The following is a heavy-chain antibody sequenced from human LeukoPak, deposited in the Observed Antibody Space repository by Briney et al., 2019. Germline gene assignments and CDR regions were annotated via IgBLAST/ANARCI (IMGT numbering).Heavy chain of an antibody. CDR1: GGSISSYY. J-gene: IGHJ6*04. D-gene: IGHD3-10*01. CDR3: ARDRITMVRGVSLMDV. Sequence: PSETLSLTCTVSGGSISSYYWSWIRQPPGKGLEWIGYIYYSGSTNYNPSLKSRVTMSVDTSKNQFSLKLSSVTAADTAVYYCARDRITMVRGVSLMDVWGKGTTVTISS. CDR2: IYYSGST. V-gene: IGHV4-59*12.